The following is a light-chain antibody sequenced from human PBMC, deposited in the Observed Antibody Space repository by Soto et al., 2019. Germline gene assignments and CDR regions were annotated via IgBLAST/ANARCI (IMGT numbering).Light chain of an antibody. CDR3: QQYKNWPPLT. J-gene: IGKJ4*01. CDR2: GAF. Sequence: EIVMTQSPATLSVSPGETATLSCRASQSVSFHLAWYQQKPGQGPRLLIYGAFTRATGIPARFSGSGSGTDFTLTISSLQSEDFAVYYCQQYKNWPPLTFGGGTKVKIK. CDR1: QSVSFH. V-gene: IGKV3-15*01.